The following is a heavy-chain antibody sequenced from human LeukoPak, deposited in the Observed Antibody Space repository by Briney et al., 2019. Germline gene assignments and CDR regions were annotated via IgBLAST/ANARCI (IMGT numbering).Heavy chain of an antibody. CDR1: GYTFTSYG. D-gene: IGHD3-22*01. CDR3: ARGNGYYDSSGATFDY. Sequence: ASVKVSCKASGYTFTSYGISWVRQAPGQGLEWMGIINPSGGSTSYAQKFQGRVTMTRDTSTSTVYMELSSLRSEDTAVYYCARGNGYYDSSGATFDYWGQGTLVTVSS. CDR2: INPSGGST. V-gene: IGHV1-46*01. J-gene: IGHJ4*02.